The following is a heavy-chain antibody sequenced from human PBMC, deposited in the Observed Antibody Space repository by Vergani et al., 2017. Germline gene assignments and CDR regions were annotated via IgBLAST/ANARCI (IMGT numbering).Heavy chain of an antibody. CDR1: GYPFTSYY. CDR2: INPSGGST. D-gene: IGHD1-26*01. V-gene: IGHV1-46*03. J-gene: IGHJ6*03. CDR3: ARAGGSYYYYYYMDV. Sequence: QVQLVQSGAEVKKPGASVKVSCQASGYPFTSYYLHWVRQAPGQGLEWLGIINPSGGSTSYAQKFQGRVTMTRDTSTSTVYMELRSLRSEDTAVYYCARAGGSYYYYYYMDVWGKGTTVTVSS.